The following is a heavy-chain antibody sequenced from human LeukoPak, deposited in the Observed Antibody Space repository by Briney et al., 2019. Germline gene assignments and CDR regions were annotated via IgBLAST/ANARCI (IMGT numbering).Heavy chain of an antibody. J-gene: IGHJ4*02. V-gene: IGHV3-23*01. Sequence: GGSLRLSCAVSGFTFSSYAMSWVRQAPGKGLEWVSAISGSGGSTYYADSVKGRFTISRDNSKNTLYLQMNSLRAEDTAVYYCAKAEGPYYYGSGSYSCFGYWGQGTLVTVSS. D-gene: IGHD3-10*01. CDR2: ISGSGGST. CDR3: AKAEGPYYYGSGSYSCFGY. CDR1: GFTFSSYA.